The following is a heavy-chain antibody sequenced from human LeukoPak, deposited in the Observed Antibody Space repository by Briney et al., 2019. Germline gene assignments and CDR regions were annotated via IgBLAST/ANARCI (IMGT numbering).Heavy chain of an antibody. CDR3: ARGRVTTIANYYYYYIDV. D-gene: IGHD4-17*01. CDR2: TYYRSKWSD. Sequence: SQTLSLTCAIPGDSFSSNSAAWTWIRQSPSRGLEWLGRTYYRSKWSDDYAVSVKSRITINPDTSKNQFSLHLSSMTPEDTAIYYCARGRVTTIANYYYYYIDVWGEGTTVTVSS. V-gene: IGHV6-1*01. J-gene: IGHJ6*03. CDR1: GDSFSSNSAA.